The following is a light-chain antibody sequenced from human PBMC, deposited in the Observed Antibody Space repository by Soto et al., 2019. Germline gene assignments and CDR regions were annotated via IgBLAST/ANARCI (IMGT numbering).Light chain of an antibody. CDR2: KAS. Sequence: DIQMTQSPSTLSGSVGDRVTITCRASQTISSWLAWYQQKPGKAPKLLIYKASTLKSGVPSRFSGSGSGTEFTLTISSLHPYDFATYYCQHYNSYSEAFGQGTKVDIK. CDR3: QHYNSYSEA. J-gene: IGKJ1*01. V-gene: IGKV1-5*03. CDR1: QTISSW.